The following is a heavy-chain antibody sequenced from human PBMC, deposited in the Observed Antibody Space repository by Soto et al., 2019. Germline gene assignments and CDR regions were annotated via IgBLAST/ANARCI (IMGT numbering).Heavy chain of an antibody. D-gene: IGHD5-12*01. V-gene: IGHV4-59*08. CDR2: IYYSGST. CDR3: ARQVHQVATIDY. Sequence: PSETLSLTCTVSGCSISSYYWSWIRQPPGKGLEWIGYIYYSGSTNYNPSLKSRVTISVDTSKNQFSLKLSSVTAADTAVYYCARQVHQVATIDYWGQGTLVSVSS. J-gene: IGHJ4*02. CDR1: GCSISSYY.